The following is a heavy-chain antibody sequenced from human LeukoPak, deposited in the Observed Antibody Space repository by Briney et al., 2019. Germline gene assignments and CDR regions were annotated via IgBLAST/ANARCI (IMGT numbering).Heavy chain of an antibody. D-gene: IGHD3-10*01. CDR1: GYTFTSYA. Sequence: ASVKVSCKASGYTFTSYAMNWVRQAPGQGLEWMGWINTNTGNPTYAQGFTGRFAFSLDTSVSTAYLQISSLKAEDTAVYYCARDEGILLWFGELAYYFDYWGQGTLVTVSS. CDR3: ARDEGILLWFGELAYYFDY. J-gene: IGHJ4*02. CDR2: INTNTGNP. V-gene: IGHV7-4-1*02.